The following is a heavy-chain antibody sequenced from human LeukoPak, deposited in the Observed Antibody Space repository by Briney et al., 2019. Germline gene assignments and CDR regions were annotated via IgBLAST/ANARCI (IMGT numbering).Heavy chain of an antibody. CDR1: GDSVSSNSAA. CDR3: ARDRGYGSGSYLEVYFDY. J-gene: IGHJ4*02. V-gene: IGHV6-1*01. D-gene: IGHD3-10*01. Sequence: SQTLSLTCAISGDSVSSNSAAWNWIRQSPSRGLEWLGRTYYRSKWYNDYAVSVKSRITINPDTSKNQFSLQLNSVTPEDTAVYYCARDRGYGSGSYLEVYFDYWGQGTLVTVSS. CDR2: TYYRSKWYN.